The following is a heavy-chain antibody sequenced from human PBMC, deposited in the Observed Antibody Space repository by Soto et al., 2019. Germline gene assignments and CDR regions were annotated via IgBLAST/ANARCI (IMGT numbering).Heavy chain of an antibody. Sequence: ASVKVSCKASGYTFTSYDINWVRQATGQGLEWMGWMNPNRGNTGYAQKFQGRGTMTRNTSISTAYMELSSLRSEDTAVYYCARGRIYCSSTSCDKAFDYWGQGTLVTVSS. CDR2: MNPNRGNT. CDR1: GYTFTSYD. D-gene: IGHD2-2*01. J-gene: IGHJ4*02. CDR3: ARGRIYCSSTSCDKAFDY. V-gene: IGHV1-8*01.